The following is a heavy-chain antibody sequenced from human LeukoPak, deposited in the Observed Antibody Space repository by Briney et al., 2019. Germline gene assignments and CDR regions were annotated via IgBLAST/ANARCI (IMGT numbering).Heavy chain of an antibody. J-gene: IGHJ4*02. CDR3: ATGAGYSYDSSGYYY. D-gene: IGHD3-22*01. CDR2: INHSGST. V-gene: IGHV4-34*01. Sequence: SETLSLTCAVYGGSFSGYYWSWIRQPPGKGLEWIGEINHSGSTNYNPSLKSRVTISVDTSKNQFSLKLSSVTDAANAVYYCATGAGYSYDSSGYYYWGQGTLVTVSS. CDR1: GGSFSGYY.